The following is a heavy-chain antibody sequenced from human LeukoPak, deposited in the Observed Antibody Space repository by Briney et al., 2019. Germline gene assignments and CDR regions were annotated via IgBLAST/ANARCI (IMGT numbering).Heavy chain of an antibody. CDR1: GYTFTGYY. CDR3: ARWQWYYDSSGYYGGDY. Sequence: ASVKVSCKASGYTFTGYYMHWVRQAPGQGLEWMGWINPNSGGTNYAQKFQGRVTMTRDTSISTAYMELSRLRSDDTAVYYCARWQWYYDSSGYYGGDYWGQGTLVTVSS. D-gene: IGHD3-22*01. J-gene: IGHJ4*02. V-gene: IGHV1-2*02. CDR2: INPNSGGT.